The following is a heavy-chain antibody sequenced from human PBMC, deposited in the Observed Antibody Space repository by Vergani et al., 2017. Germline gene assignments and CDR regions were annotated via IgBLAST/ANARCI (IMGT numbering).Heavy chain of an antibody. D-gene: IGHD4-17*01. V-gene: IGHV4-31*03. Sequence: VQLQESGPGLVKPSQTLSLTCTVSGGSINSGGYYWSWLRQHPVKDLEWIGYIYYTGNTYYNPSLKSRVTISTDTSKQRFSLNLNSVTAADTAFYYCARGNGDFVYVDYWGQGTLVAVSS. J-gene: IGHJ4*02. CDR1: GGSINSGGYY. CDR3: ARGNGDFVYVDY. CDR2: IYYTGNT.